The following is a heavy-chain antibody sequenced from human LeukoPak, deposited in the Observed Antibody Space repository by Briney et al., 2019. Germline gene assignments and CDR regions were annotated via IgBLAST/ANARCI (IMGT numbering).Heavy chain of an antibody. CDR2: ISYDGSNK. J-gene: IGHJ3*02. Sequence: GGSLRLSCAASGFTFSSYGMHWVRQAPGKGLEWLAVISYDGSNKYYADSVKGRFTISRDNSKLYLQMNSLRGEDTAVYYCAKLWENRGEKAFDIWGQGTMVTVPS. D-gene: IGHD3-16*01. CDR3: AKLWENRGEKAFDI. CDR1: GFTFSSYG. V-gene: IGHV3-30*18.